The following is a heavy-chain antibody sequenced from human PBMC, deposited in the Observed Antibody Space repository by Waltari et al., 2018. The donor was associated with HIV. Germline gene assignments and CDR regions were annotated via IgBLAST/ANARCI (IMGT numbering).Heavy chain of an antibody. Sequence: QVHLVQSGAELRKPGASVPVSCKASGYTFPNYGITWVRQAPGQGLEWMGWISGYNGDTKYAQKVRGRVTMTTDTSTSTAYLEMGSLRFDDTAVYYCARDHYYGSSGYYSDYWGQGTLVTVSS. CDR3: ARDHYYGSSGYYSDY. V-gene: IGHV1-18*01. CDR1: GYTFPNYG. CDR2: ISGYNGDT. D-gene: IGHD3-22*01. J-gene: IGHJ4*02.